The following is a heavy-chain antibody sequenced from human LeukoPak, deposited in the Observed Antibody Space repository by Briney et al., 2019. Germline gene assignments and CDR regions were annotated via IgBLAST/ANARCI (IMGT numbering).Heavy chain of an antibody. Sequence: GGSLRLSCAASGLTFDDHTMHWVRQAPGKGLEWASIISWDGGSTYYADSVKGRFTISRDNSKNSLYLQMNSLRTEDTALYYCAKVVIPRYYYYGMDVWGQGTTVTVSS. D-gene: IGHD3-22*01. CDR3: AKVVIPRYYYYGMDV. CDR1: GLTFDDHT. J-gene: IGHJ6*02. CDR2: ISWDGGST. V-gene: IGHV3-43*01.